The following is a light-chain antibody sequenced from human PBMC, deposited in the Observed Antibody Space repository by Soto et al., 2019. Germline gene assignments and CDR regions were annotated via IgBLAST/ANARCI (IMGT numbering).Light chain of an antibody. J-gene: IGKJ4*01. Sequence: EIVMTQSPATLSVSPGEIANLSCSASQSISSSLAWYQQTPGLAPTLLISDASNRASGVPDRFTGGGSGTDFSLTISSLQSEDFAVYYCQQYNNWPLTFGGGTKVDIK. V-gene: IGKV3D-15*01. CDR2: DAS. CDR3: QQYNNWPLT. CDR1: QSISSS.